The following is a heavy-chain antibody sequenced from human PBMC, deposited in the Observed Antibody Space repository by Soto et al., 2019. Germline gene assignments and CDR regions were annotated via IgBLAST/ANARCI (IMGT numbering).Heavy chain of an antibody. CDR1: GFTFSTYG. CDR3: ARGSATTISNWFDP. J-gene: IGHJ5*02. V-gene: IGHV3-23*01. CDR2: ISDGGGSE. D-gene: IGHD5-12*01. Sequence: PGGSLRLSCAASGFTFSTYGMSWVRQAPGKGLEWVSAISDGGGSEYYADSVKGRFTISRDNSKNSLYLQMNSLRAEDTAVYYRARGSATTISNWFDPGGQETLVTVS.